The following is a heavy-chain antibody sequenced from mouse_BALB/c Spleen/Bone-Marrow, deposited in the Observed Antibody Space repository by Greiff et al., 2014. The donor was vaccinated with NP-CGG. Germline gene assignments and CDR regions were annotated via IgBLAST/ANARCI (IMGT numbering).Heavy chain of an antibody. J-gene: IGHJ2*01. V-gene: IGHV6-6*01. CDR1: GFTFSDAW. CDR3: TRGRGYYFDY. Sequence: EVKVEESGGGLVQPGGSMKLSCAASGFTFSDAWMDWVRQSPEKGLEWVADIRIKANNHATFYAESVKGRFTISRDDSKSSVYLQMNSLRTEDTGIYYCTRGRGYYFDYWGQGTTLTVSS. CDR2: IRIKANNHAT.